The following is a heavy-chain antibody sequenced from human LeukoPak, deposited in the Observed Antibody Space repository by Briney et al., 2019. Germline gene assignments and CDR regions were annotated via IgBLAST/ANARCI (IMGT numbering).Heavy chain of an antibody. D-gene: IGHD6-13*01. Sequence: ASVKVSCKASGYTFTGYYMHWVRQAPGQGLEWMGWINPNSGGTNYAQKFQGRVTMTRDTSISTAYMEPSRLRSDDTAVYYCAREGIAAADTNWFDPWGQGTLVTVSS. CDR3: AREGIAAADTNWFDP. CDR2: INPNSGGT. CDR1: GYTFTGYY. J-gene: IGHJ5*02. V-gene: IGHV1-2*02.